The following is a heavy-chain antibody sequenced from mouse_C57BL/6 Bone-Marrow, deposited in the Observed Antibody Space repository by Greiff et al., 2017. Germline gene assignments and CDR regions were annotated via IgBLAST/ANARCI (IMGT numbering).Heavy chain of an antibody. Sequence: EVQLQESGTVLARPGASVKMSCKTSGYTFTSYWMHWVKQRPGQGLEWIGAIYPGNSDTSYNEKFKGKAKLTAVTSASTAYMELSSLTTEESAVCYCTRRGFTPVVTFDYWGQGTALTVTS. CDR3: TRRGFTPVVTFDY. J-gene: IGHJ2*01. CDR2: IYPGNSDT. V-gene: IGHV1-5*01. CDR1: GYTFTSYW. D-gene: IGHD1-1*01.